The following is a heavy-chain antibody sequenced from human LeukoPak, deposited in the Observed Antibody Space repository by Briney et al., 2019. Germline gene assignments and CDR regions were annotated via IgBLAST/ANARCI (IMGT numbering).Heavy chain of an antibody. CDR2: VHYSGST. CDR3: ARLVPYYFDY. Sequence: PSETLSLTCTVSGGSISSNYWSWIRQPPGKGLEWIGYVHYSGSTNYSPSLKSRVIISLDPSKKQLSLKVSSVTAADTAVYYCARLVPYYFDYWGQGILVTDSS. D-gene: IGHD6-6*01. V-gene: IGHV4-59*08. J-gene: IGHJ4*02. CDR1: GGSISSNY.